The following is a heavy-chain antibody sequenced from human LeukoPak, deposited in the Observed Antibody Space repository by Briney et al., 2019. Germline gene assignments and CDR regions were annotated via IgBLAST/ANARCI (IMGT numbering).Heavy chain of an antibody. V-gene: IGHV4-39*07. CDR3: AREVEWLLPPEY. CDR2: IFYSGST. J-gene: IGHJ4*02. D-gene: IGHD3-3*01. CDR1: SGSISTSNYY. Sequence: PSETLSLTCTVSSGSISTSNYYWGWVRQPPGKALEWIGNIFYSGSTYYSPSLKSRVTISVDTSKNQFSLKLSSVTAADTAVYYCAREVEWLLPPEYWGQGTLVTVSS.